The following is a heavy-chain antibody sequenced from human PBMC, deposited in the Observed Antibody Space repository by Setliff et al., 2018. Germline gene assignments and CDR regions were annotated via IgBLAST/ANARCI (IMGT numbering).Heavy chain of an antibody. Sequence: PGGSLRLSCAASGFTFSIYWMTWVRQAPGKGLEYVSAISSNGGRLSYANSVKGRFTISRDVSTNTLYLQMGSLRVEDTAVYYCARIAEYDTLDIWGQGTMVTVSS. V-gene: IGHV3-64*01. CDR2: ISSNGGRL. J-gene: IGHJ3*02. CDR1: GFTFSIYW. CDR3: ARIAEYDTLDI.